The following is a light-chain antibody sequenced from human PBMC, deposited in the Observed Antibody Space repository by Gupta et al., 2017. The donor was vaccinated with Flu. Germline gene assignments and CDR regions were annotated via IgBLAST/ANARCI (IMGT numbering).Light chain of an antibody. CDR1: SSNIGSNT. V-gene: IGLV1-44*01. J-gene: IGLJ3*02. CDR3: AAWDDSLNGRV. Sequence: QSGLTQPPSASGTPGQRVTIPCSGSSSNIGSNTVNWYQQLPGTAPKLLIYSNNQRPSGVPDRFSGSKSGTSASLAISGLQSEDEADHYCAAWDDSLNGRVFGGGTKLTVL. CDR2: SNN.